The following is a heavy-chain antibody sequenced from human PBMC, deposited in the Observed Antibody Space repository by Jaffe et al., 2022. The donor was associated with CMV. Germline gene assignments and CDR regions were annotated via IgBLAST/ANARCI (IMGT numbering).Heavy chain of an antibody. D-gene: IGHD4-17*01. CDR3: ARMVSHDYGDYGPKDY. Sequence: EVQLVQSGAEVKKPGESLRISCKGSGYSFTSYWISWVRQMPGKGLEWMGRIDPSDSYTNYSPSFQGHVTISADKSISTAYLQWSSLKASDTAMYYCARMVSHDYGDYGPKDYWGQGTLVTVSS. CDR1: GYSFTSYW. J-gene: IGHJ4*02. V-gene: IGHV5-10-1*03. CDR2: IDPSDSYT.